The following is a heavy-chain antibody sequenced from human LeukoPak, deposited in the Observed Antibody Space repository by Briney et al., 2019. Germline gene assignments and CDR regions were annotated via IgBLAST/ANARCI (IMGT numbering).Heavy chain of an antibody. Sequence: PGGSLRLSCAASGFTFSSYGMSWVRQAPGKGLEWVSAISGSGGSTYYADSVKGRFTISRDNSKNTLHLQMNSLKTEDTAVYYCTRLADSSGWYGGFDYWGQGTLVTVSS. V-gene: IGHV3-23*01. CDR2: ISGSGGST. J-gene: IGHJ4*02. D-gene: IGHD6-19*01. CDR1: GFTFSSYG. CDR3: TRLADSSGWYGGFDY.